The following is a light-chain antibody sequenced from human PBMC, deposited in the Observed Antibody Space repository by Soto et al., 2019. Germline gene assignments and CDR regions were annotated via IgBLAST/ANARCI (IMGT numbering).Light chain of an antibody. V-gene: IGLV2-14*03. Sequence: SVLPQPASVSGSPGQSITISCTGTSSDVGGYNYVSWYQHHPGKAPKLIIYDVSNRPSGVPIRFSGSKSDNTASLTISGLQPEDEADYHCSSYTTSNTRQIVFGTGTKVTVL. CDR3: SSYTTSNTRQIV. CDR2: DVS. CDR1: SSDVGGYNY. J-gene: IGLJ1*01.